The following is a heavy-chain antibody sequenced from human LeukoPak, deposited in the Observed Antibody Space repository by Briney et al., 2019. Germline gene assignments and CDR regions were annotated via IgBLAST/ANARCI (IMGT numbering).Heavy chain of an antibody. D-gene: IGHD3-10*01. CDR2: ISYDGSNK. Sequence: GGSLRLSCAASGFTFSSYAMHWVRQAPGKGLEWVAVISYDGSNKYYADSVKGRFTISRDNSKNTLYLQMNSLRAEDTAVYYCARDGSLLWFGEQVIDYWGQGTLVTVSS. J-gene: IGHJ4*02. V-gene: IGHV3-30*04. CDR1: GFTFSSYA. CDR3: ARDGSLLWFGEQVIDY.